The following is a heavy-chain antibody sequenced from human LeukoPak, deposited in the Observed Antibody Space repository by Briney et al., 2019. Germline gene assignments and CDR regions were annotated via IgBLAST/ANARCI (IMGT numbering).Heavy chain of an antibody. Sequence: PGGSLRLSCAASGFTFSIYSMNWVRQAPGMGLEWVSKISSDSSSIHYADSVKGRFTISRDNAKNSLYLQMNNLRAEDTAVYYCARERGYCTDTSCYGFDYWGQGILVTVSS. CDR3: ARERGYCTDTSCYGFDY. CDR2: ISSDSSSI. V-gene: IGHV3-48*01. D-gene: IGHD2-2*01. CDR1: GFTFSIYS. J-gene: IGHJ4*02.